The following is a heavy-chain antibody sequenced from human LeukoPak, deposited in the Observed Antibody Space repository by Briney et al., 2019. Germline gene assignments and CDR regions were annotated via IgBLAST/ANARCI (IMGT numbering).Heavy chain of an antibody. V-gene: IGHV4-4*07. CDR3: AGDPGGGELSFFDY. CDR2: IYTSGST. J-gene: IGHJ4*02. CDR1: GGSISSYY. D-gene: IGHD3-16*01. Sequence: PSETLSLTCTVSGGSISSYYWSWIRQPAGKGLEWIGRIYTSGSTNYNPSLKSRVTMSVDTSKNQFSLKLSSVTAADTAVYYRAGDPGGGELSFFDYWGQGTLVTVSS.